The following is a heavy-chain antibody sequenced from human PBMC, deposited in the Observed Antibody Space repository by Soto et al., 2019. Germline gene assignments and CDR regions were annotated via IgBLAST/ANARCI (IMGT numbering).Heavy chain of an antibody. Sequence: ASVKVSCKASGYSFTSYYMHWVRQAPGQGLEWMGTINPSGGRTNYAQKLQGRVTMTRDTSTSTVYMELSSLRSEDTAVYYCARQEMATIKYYYGMDVWGQVTTFPVS. CDR3: ARQEMATIKYYYGMDV. D-gene: IGHD5-12*01. CDR2: INPSGGRT. V-gene: IGHV1-46*04. J-gene: IGHJ6*02. CDR1: GYSFTSYY.